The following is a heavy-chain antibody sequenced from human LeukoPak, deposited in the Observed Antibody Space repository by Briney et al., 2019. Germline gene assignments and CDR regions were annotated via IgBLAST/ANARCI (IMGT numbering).Heavy chain of an antibody. D-gene: IGHD3-16*01. CDR1: GFTFDDYA. CDR3: AKDINALGDWYFDL. J-gene: IGHJ2*01. Sequence: PGGSLRLSCAASGFTFDDYAMHWVRQAPGKGLEWVSLISWDGGSTYYADSVKGRFTISRDNSKNSLYLQMNSLRAEDTALYYCAKDINALGDWYFDLWGRGTLVTVSS. CDR2: ISWDGGST. V-gene: IGHV3-43D*03.